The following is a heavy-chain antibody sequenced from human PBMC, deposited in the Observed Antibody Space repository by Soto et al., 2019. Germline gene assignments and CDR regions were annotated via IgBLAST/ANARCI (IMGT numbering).Heavy chain of an antibody. Sequence: GASVKVSCKASGYTFTRNAMHWVRQAPGQRLEWMGWINAGNGNTKYSQKFQGRVTITRDTSASTAYMELSSLRSDDTAVYYCARDGIAAAGTSWFDPWGQGTLVTVSS. CDR2: INAGNGNT. D-gene: IGHD6-13*01. CDR3: ARDGIAAAGTSWFDP. V-gene: IGHV1-3*01. CDR1: GYTFTRNA. J-gene: IGHJ5*02.